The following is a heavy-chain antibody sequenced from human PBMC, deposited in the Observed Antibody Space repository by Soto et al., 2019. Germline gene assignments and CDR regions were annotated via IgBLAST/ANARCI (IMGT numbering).Heavy chain of an antibody. Sequence: PGESLKISCKGSGYSFTSYWIGWLRQMPGKGLEWMGIIYPGDSDTRYSPSFQGQVTISADKSISTAYLQWSSLKASDTAMYYCARQAPAVGSPFDYWGQGTLVTVSS. CDR1: GYSFTSYW. D-gene: IGHD1-26*01. CDR2: IYPGDSDT. V-gene: IGHV5-51*01. CDR3: ARQAPAVGSPFDY. J-gene: IGHJ4*02.